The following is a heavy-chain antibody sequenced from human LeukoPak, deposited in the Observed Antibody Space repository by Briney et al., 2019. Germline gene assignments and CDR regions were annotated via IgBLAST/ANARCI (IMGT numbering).Heavy chain of an antibody. V-gene: IGHV3-49*04. Sequence: GGSLRLSCTASGFTFGDYAMSWVRQAPGKGLEGVGFIRSKAYGGTTEYAASVKGRFTISRDDSKSIAYLQMNSLKTEDTAVYYCTRDLSYGSGSFLGYWGQGTLVTVSS. D-gene: IGHD3-10*01. CDR1: GFTFGDYA. J-gene: IGHJ4*02. CDR2: IRSKAYGGTT. CDR3: TRDLSYGSGSFLGY.